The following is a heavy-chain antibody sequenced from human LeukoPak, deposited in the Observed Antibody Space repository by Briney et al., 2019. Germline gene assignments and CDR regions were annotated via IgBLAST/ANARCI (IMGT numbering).Heavy chain of an antibody. J-gene: IGHJ5*02. V-gene: IGHV1-69*13. D-gene: IGHD6-19*01. Sequence: SVKVSCKASGGIFSSFAITWVRQAPGQGLEWMGEIIPFFGPGNYAQKFQDRVTITADQSTKTAYIEINSLRPEDTALYFCAKSTAVAGRWFDPWGQGTLVIVSS. CDR3: AKSTAVAGRWFDP. CDR2: IIPFFGPG. CDR1: GGIFSSFA.